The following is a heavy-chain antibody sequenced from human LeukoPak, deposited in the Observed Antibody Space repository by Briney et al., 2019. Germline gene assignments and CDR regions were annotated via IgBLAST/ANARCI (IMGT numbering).Heavy chain of an antibody. V-gene: IGHV1-18*01. CDR2: ISAYNGNT. D-gene: IGHD3-10*01. Sequence: ASVKVSCEASGYTFTSYGISWVRQAPGQGLEWMGWISAYNGNTNYAQKLQGRVTMTTDTSTSTAYMELRSLRSDDTAVYYCAREAYGSGSYIYFDYWGQGTLVTVSS. CDR3: AREAYGSGSYIYFDY. CDR1: GYTFTSYG. J-gene: IGHJ4*02.